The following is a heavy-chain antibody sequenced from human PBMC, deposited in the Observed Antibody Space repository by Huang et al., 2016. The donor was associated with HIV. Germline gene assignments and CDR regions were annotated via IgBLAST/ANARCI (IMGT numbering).Heavy chain of an antibody. J-gene: IGHJ5*02. D-gene: IGHD4-17*01. V-gene: IGHV4-34*01. CDR1: GGSFSGYY. CDR2: IDHSGRT. Sequence: QVQLQQWGAGLLKPSETLSLTCAVYGGSFSGYYWNWIRQPPGNGLEGIGEIDHSGRTKYNPSLNSRVTVSGDTSKNQFSLKLSSVTAADTAVYYCARGLKHYGGNPRDNWFDPWGQGTLVTVSS. CDR3: ARGLKHYGGNPRDNWFDP.